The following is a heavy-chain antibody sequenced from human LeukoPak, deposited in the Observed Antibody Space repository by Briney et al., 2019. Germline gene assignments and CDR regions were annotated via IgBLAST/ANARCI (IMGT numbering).Heavy chain of an antibody. CDR1: GGTFSSYA. Sequence: SVKVSCKAPGGTFSSYAISWVRQAPGQGLEWMGGIIPIFGTANYAQKFQGRVTITADESTSTAYMELSSLRSEDTAVYYCAGVVPARGHDYWGQGTLVTVSS. D-gene: IGHD2-2*01. V-gene: IGHV1-69*13. J-gene: IGHJ4*02. CDR2: IIPIFGTA. CDR3: AGVVPARGHDY.